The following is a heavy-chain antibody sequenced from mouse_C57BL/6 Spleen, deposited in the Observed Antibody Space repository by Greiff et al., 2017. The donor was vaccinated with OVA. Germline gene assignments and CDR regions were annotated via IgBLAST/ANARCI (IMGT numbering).Heavy chain of an antibody. D-gene: IGHD2-5*01. CDR2: ISSGSSTI. J-gene: IGHJ2*01. CDR3: ARGYSNTLNY. CDR1: GFTFSDYG. Sequence: DVMLVESGGGLVKPGGSLKLYCAASGFTFSDYGMHWVRQAPEKGLEWVAYISSGSSTIYYADTVKGRFTISRDNAKNTLFLQMTSLRSEDTAMYYCARGYSNTLNYWGQGTTLTVSS. V-gene: IGHV5-17*01.